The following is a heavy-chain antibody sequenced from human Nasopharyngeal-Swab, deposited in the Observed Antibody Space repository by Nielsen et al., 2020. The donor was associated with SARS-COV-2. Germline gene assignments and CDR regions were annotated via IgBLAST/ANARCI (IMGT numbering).Heavy chain of an antibody. J-gene: IGHJ4*02. V-gene: IGHV3-73*01. CDR1: GFIFSDSA. Sequence: GGSLRLSCAASGFIFSDSAIHWVRQASGTGLEWVGRIRSKGNSYATEYAASVEGRFTISRDDSKNTAYLQMNSLMTEDTAVYYCSRCGGSCYTGKDYWGQGTLVTVSS. CDR2: IRSKGNSYAT. CDR3: SRCGGSCYTGKDY. D-gene: IGHD2-15*01.